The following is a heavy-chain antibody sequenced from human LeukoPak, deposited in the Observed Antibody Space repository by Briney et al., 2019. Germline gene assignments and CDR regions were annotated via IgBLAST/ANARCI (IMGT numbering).Heavy chain of an antibody. CDR1: GYTLTELS. CDR3: ARVGPTASAFDI. Sequence: ASVKVSCKVSGYTLTELSMHWVRQAPGKGLEWMGGFDPEDGETIYAQKLQGRVTMTEDTSTDTAYMELSSLRSEDTAVYFCARVGPTASAFDIWGQGTMVTVSS. V-gene: IGHV1-24*01. J-gene: IGHJ3*02. CDR2: FDPEDGET. D-gene: IGHD1-26*01.